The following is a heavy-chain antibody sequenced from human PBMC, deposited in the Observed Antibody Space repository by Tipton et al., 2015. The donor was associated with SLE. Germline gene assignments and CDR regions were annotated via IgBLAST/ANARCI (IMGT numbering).Heavy chain of an antibody. CDR1: GDSVSSNSAA. J-gene: IGHJ4*01. D-gene: IGHD2-15*01. CDR2: TYYRSKWYN. CDR3: ARAGGSCSGGSCYWRNYFGY. V-gene: IGHV6-1*01. Sequence: TLSLTCAISGDSVSSNSAAWNWIRQTPSRGLEWLGRTYYRSKWYNDYAVSVKSRITINPDTSKNQFSLQLNSVTPEEPAVYYCARAGGSCSGGSCYWRNYFGYWGQGTLVTVSS.